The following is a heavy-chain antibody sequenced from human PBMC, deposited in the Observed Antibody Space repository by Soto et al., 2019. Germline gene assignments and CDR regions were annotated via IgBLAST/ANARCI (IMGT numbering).Heavy chain of an antibody. V-gene: IGHV1-2*02. CDR2: INPNSGGT. Sequence: QVQLVKSGAQVKKPGASVKVSCKASGYTFTGYYIHWVRQAPGQGLEWMGWINPNSGGTDYAQKFQGRVTMTRDTAISTAYVELSRLISDDTAVYYCADSGSYYGNWFVPWGQGTLVIVSS. J-gene: IGHJ5*02. CDR3: ADSGSYYGNWFVP. CDR1: GYTFTGYY. D-gene: IGHD1-26*01.